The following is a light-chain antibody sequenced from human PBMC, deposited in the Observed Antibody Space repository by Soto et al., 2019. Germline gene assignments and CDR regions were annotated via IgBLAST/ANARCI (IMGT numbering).Light chain of an antibody. J-gene: IGLJ1*01. CDR3: TSYTTINTYI. CDR2: EVI. V-gene: IGLV2-14*01. CDR1: SSDIGDYDY. Sequence: QSVLTQPASVSGSPGQSITISCTGTSSDIGDYDYVSWYQQHPGKAPKLIIYEVINRPSGVSDRFSGSMSGNTASLTISGLQSEDEADYYCTSYTTINTYIFGTGTKGTVL.